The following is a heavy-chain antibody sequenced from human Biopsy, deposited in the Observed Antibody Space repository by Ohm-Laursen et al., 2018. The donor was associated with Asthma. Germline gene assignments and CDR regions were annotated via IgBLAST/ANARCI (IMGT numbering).Heavy chain of an antibody. CDR2: IMTVFGTT. Sequence: SVKVSCKAPGGTFSNFAISWVRQAPGQGPEWLGGIMTVFGTTNYAQKFQGRVTITADESTSSAYMEVTSLRSEETAIYYCARCQVGYSSGWSLLLKKIYYSGMDVWGQGAAVTVSS. V-gene: IGHV1-69*13. CDR3: ARCQVGYSSGWSLLLKKIYYSGMDV. CDR1: GGTFSNFA. J-gene: IGHJ6*02. D-gene: IGHD6-19*01.